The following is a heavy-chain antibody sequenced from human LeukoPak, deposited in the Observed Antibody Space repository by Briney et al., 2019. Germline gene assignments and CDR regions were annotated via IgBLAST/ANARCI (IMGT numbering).Heavy chain of an antibody. CDR3: ARSGGGYSSGWYINY. V-gene: IGHV4-59*08. D-gene: IGHD6-19*01. CDR2: IYYSGST. CDR1: GGSISSYY. J-gene: IGHJ4*02. Sequence: SETLSLTCTVSGGSISSYYWSWVRQPPGKGLEWIGYIYYSGSTNYNPSLKSRVTISVDTSKNQFSLKLSSVTAADTAMYYCARSGGGYSSGWYINYWGQGTLVTVSS.